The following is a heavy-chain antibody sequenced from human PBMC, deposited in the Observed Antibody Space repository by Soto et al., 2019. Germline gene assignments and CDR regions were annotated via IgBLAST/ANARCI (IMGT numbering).Heavy chain of an antibody. V-gene: IGHV4-31*03. Sequence: QVQLQESGPGLVKPSQTLSLICTVSGDSIRNGFYYWSWIRQHPGKGLEWIGNIYYVGSTSYNPSLKRRVTRSIDRSKNQFSLTLNSVTAADTAVYYCAKNETTRPWFNPWGQGTLVIVSS. CDR3: AKNETTRPWFNP. J-gene: IGHJ5*02. D-gene: IGHD1-1*01. CDR1: GDSIRNGFYY. CDR2: IYYVGST.